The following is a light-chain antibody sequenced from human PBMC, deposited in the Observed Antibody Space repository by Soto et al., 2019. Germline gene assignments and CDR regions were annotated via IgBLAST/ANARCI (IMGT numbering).Light chain of an antibody. CDR3: QQYGSSPLYT. CDR1: QSVSSSY. Sequence: EIVLTQSPGTLSLSPGERVTLSCRASQSVSSSYLAWYQQKLGQAPRLLIYGASSRATGIPDRFSGSGSGTDFTLTISRLEPEDFAVYYWQQYGSSPLYTFGQGTKLEIK. J-gene: IGKJ2*01. CDR2: GAS. V-gene: IGKV3-20*01.